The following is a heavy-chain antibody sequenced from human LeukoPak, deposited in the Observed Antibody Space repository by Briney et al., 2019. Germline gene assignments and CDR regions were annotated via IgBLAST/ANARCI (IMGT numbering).Heavy chain of an antibody. J-gene: IGHJ3*02. CDR3: ARENIGYPDALDI. CDR1: GFTVSSNY. CDR2: IYSGGST. D-gene: IGHD5-18*01. Sequence: PGGSLRLSCAASGFTVSSNYMSWVRQAPGKGLEWVSVIYSGGSTYYADSVKGRFTISRDNSKNTRYLQMNSLRAEDTAVYYCARENIGYPDALDIWGQGTMVTVSS. V-gene: IGHV3-66*01.